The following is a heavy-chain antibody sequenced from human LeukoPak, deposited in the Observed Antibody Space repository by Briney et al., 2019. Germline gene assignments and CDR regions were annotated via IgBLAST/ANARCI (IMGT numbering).Heavy chain of an antibody. V-gene: IGHV1-2*02. J-gene: IGHJ4*02. Sequence: GASVKVSCKASRYTFSSYDINWVRQATGQGLEWMGWMNPNSGGTNYAQKFQGRVTMTRDTSISTVYMELSRLRSDDTAVYYCARVGYYESSGYYEYWGQGTLVTVSS. CDR2: MNPNSGGT. CDR3: ARVGYYESSGYYEY. D-gene: IGHD3-22*01. CDR1: RYTFSSYD.